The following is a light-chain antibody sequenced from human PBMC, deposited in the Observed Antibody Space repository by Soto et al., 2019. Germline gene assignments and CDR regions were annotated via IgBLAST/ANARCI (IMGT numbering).Light chain of an antibody. J-gene: IGKJ3*01. CDR3: QQSYSTLFT. V-gene: IGKV1-39*01. Sequence: DLQMTQSPSSLSASVGDRVAITCRASQSISSYLNWYQQKPGKAPILLIYAASSLQSGVPPRFSGSGSGTDFTLTISSLQPEDSATYYCQQSYSTLFTFGPGTSVDIK. CDR2: AAS. CDR1: QSISSY.